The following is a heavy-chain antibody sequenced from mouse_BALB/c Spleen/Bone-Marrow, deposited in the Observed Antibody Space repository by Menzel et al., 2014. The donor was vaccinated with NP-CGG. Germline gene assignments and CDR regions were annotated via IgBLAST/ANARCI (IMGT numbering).Heavy chain of an antibody. V-gene: IGHV1S81*02. J-gene: IGHJ3*01. Sequence: QVQLKESGAELVKPGASVKLSCKASGYTFTIYYMYWVKQRPGQGPEWIGEINPSNGGTNFNEKFKSKATLTVDKSSSTAYMQLSSLTSEDSAVYYCTRGGAYYRYTSFAYWGQGTLVTVSA. CDR2: INPSNGGT. D-gene: IGHD2-14*01. CDR1: GYTFTIYY. CDR3: TRGGAYYRYTSFAY.